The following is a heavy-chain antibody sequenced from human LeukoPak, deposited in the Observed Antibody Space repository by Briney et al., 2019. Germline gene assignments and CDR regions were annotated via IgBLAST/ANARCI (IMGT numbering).Heavy chain of an antibody. CDR1: GGSISRSNW. D-gene: IGHD3-22*01. CDR2: IYHSGNT. V-gene: IGHV4-4*02. Sequence: SETLSLTCAVSGGSISRSNWRSWVRQPPGKGLEWIGEIYHSGNTKYNPSLKSRVTISMDKSKNQFSLKLSSVTAADTAVYYCARQDYYDTGTWYFDLWGRGTLVTVSS. CDR3: ARQDYYDTGTWYFDL. J-gene: IGHJ2*01.